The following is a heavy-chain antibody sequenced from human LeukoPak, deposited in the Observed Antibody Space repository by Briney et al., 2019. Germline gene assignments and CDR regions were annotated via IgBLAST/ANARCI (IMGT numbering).Heavy chain of an antibody. CDR3: AELGITMIGGV. CDR1: GFTFSNFW. CDR2: IKSDGSST. V-gene: IGHV3-74*01. D-gene: IGHD3-10*02. Sequence: GGSLRLSCAASGFTFSNFWMHWVRQAPGKGLVWVSGIKSDGSSTSYVDSVKGRFTISRDNAKNSLYLQMNSLRAEDTAVYYCAELGITMIGGVWGKGTTVTIPS. J-gene: IGHJ6*04.